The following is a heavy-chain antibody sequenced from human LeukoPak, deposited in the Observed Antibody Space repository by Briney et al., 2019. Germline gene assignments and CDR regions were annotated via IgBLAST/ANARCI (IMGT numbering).Heavy chain of an antibody. J-gene: IGHJ3*02. V-gene: IGHV3-23*01. D-gene: IGHD3-16*01. CDR1: RFIFRNYA. Sequence: PGGSLRLSCAASRFIFRNYAMSWVRQAPGRGLEWLSIISGTADSKYYADSVKGRFTISRDNPRSTLYLEMNILRAEDTAAYYCAKADATIGGAFDTWGQGTMVIVSS. CDR3: AKADATIGGAFDT. CDR2: ISGTADSK.